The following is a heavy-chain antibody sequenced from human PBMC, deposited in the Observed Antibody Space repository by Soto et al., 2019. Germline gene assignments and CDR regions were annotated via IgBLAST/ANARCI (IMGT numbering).Heavy chain of an antibody. CDR3: ATDPGGSYYLAAFHI. V-gene: IGHV3-30*03. CDR2: ISYDGSNK. J-gene: IGHJ3*02. D-gene: IGHD1-26*01. Sequence: QVQLVESGGGVVQPGRSLRLSCAASGFTFSRYGMHRVRQAPGKGLEWVAVISYDGSNKYYADSVNGRVTISRDNSKNTLYLQMNSLRAEDTAVYYCATDPGGSYYLAAFHIWGQGTMVTVSS. CDR1: GFTFSRYG.